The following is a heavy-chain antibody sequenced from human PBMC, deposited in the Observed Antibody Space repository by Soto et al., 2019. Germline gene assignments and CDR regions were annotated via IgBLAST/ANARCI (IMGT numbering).Heavy chain of an antibody. CDR1: GDSVSSNSAA. J-gene: IGHJ4*02. V-gene: IGHV6-1*01. D-gene: IGHD6-6*01. Sequence: QSQTLSLTCAISGDSVSSNSAAWNWIRQSPSRGLEWLGRTYYRSKWYNDYAVSVKSRITINPDTSKNQFSLQLNSVTPEDTAVYYCARDPSDPSIAALNYFDYWGQGTLVTVSS. CDR3: ARDPSDPSIAALNYFDY. CDR2: TYYRSKWYN.